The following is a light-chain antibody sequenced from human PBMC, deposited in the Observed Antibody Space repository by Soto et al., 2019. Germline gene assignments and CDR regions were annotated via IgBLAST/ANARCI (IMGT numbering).Light chain of an antibody. V-gene: IGLV2-14*01. CDR1: SGDVGGYHY. Sequence: QSALTQPASVSGSPGQSITISCTGTSGDVGGYHYVSWYQRHPGKAPKLIIYDVTNRPSGVSDRFSGFKSGNTASLTISGLRAEDEGDYYCSSYISRTFVVFGGGTKVTVL. J-gene: IGLJ2*01. CDR2: DVT. CDR3: SSYISRTFVV.